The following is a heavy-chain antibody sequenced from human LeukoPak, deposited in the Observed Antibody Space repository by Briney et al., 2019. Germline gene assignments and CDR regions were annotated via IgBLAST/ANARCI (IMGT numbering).Heavy chain of an antibody. CDR1: GYSFTSYW. CDR3: ARRRDELRIAFDI. D-gene: IGHD1-26*01. V-gene: IGHV5-51*01. J-gene: IGHJ3*02. CDR2: IYPGDSDT. Sequence: GESLKISCKGSGYSFTSYWIGWVRQMPGKGLEWMGIIYPGDSDTRYSPSFRGQVPISADKSISTAYLQWSSLKASDTAMYYCARRRDELRIAFDIWGQGTMVTVSS.